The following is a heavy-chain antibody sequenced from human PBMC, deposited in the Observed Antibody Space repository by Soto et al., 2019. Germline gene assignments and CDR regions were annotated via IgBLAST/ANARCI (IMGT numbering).Heavy chain of an antibody. Sequence: GESLKISCSASGFTFSTSPMHWVRQAPGKGLEYVAAISPTGGTTYYADSLKGRFTTSRDNSKNTLYLHMNSLRAEDTAVYYCAKDRLVLVPAALDYWGQGTLVTVSS. CDR1: GFTFSTSP. CDR3: AKDRLVLVPAALDY. V-gene: IGHV3-64*04. D-gene: IGHD2-2*01. CDR2: ISPTGGTT. J-gene: IGHJ4*02.